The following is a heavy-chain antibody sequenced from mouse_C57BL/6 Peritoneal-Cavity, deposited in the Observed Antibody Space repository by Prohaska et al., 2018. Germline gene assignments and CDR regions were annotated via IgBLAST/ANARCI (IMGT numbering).Heavy chain of an antibody. CDR1: GYAFSSSW. D-gene: IGHD1-1*01. CDR2: IYPGDGDT. Sequence: QVQLQQSGPELVKPGASVKISCKASGYAFSSSWMNWVKQRPGKGLEWIGRIYPGDGDTNYNGKVKGKATLTAEKSSSTAYMQLSSLTSEDSAVYFCARDRDYGSSLAWFAYWGQGTLVTVSA. V-gene: IGHV1-82*01. J-gene: IGHJ3*01. CDR3: ARDRDYGSSLAWFAY.